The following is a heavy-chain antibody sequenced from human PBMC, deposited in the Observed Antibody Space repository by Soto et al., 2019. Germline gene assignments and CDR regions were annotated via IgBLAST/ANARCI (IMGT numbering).Heavy chain of an antibody. D-gene: IGHD3-22*01. Sequence: GGSLRLSCAASGFTFSSYAMSWVRQAPGKGLEWVSAISGSGGSTYYADSVKGRFTISRDNSKNTLYLQMNSLRAEDTAVYYCAKDFIPDSYYDSTQELNFDYWGQGTLVTVSS. J-gene: IGHJ4*02. CDR1: GFTFSSYA. V-gene: IGHV3-23*01. CDR3: AKDFIPDSYYDSTQELNFDY. CDR2: ISGSGGST.